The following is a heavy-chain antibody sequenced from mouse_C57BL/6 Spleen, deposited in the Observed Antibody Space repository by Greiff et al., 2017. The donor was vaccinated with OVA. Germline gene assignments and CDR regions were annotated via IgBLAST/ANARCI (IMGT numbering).Heavy chain of an antibody. V-gene: IGHV1-20*01. CDR3: ARSTMITTCFDY. Sequence: EVQRVESGPELVKPGDSVKISCKASGYSFTGYFMNWVMQSHGKSLEWIGRINPYNGDTFYNQKFKGKATLTVDKSSSTAHMELRSLTSEDSAVYYCARSTMITTCFDYWGQGTTLTVSS. J-gene: IGHJ2*01. D-gene: IGHD2-4*01. CDR1: GYSFTGYF. CDR2: INPYNGDT.